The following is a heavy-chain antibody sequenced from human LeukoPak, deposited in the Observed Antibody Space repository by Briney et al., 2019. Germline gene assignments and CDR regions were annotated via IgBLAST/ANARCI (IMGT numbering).Heavy chain of an antibody. D-gene: IGHD5-18*01. CDR1: GFTFSNYA. CDR3: ARSIRDSYDLGYYFDY. V-gene: IGHV3-23*01. J-gene: IGHJ4*02. CDR2: LSGSGGST. Sequence: GGSLRLSCAASGFTFSNYAMSWVRQAPGKGLEWVSALSGSGGSTYYADSVKGRFTISRDNSKNTLYLQMNSLRAEDTAVYFCARSIRDSYDLGYYFDYWGQGILVTVSS.